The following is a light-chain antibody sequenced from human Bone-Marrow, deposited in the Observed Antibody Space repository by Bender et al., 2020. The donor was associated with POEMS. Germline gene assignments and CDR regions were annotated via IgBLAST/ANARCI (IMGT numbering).Light chain of an antibody. Sequence: YELTQPPSVSVSPGQTARITCSGDALSKQHAYWYQQKPGQAPVLVVYDDTDRPSGIPERFSGSNSGNTATLAISRVEAGDEADYYCQVWDVSPDHIYVFGTGTKVTVL. CDR1: ALSKQH. CDR2: DDT. CDR3: QVWDVSPDHIYV. V-gene: IGLV3-21*02. J-gene: IGLJ1*01.